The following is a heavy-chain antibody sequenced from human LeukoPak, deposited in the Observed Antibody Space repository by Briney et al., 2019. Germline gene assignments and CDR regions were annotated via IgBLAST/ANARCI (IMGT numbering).Heavy chain of an antibody. Sequence: GGSLRLSCAASGFTFSRHWMSWVRQAPGKGLEWVANVKQDGSEEFYVDSVKGRFTISRDNAKNSLYLQMNSLRAEDTAVYYCARDPVHSSGWFAVSYYYMDVWGRGTTVTVSS. V-gene: IGHV3-7*01. D-gene: IGHD6-19*01. CDR1: GFTFSRHW. CDR3: ARDPVHSSGWFAVSYYYMDV. CDR2: VKQDGSEE. J-gene: IGHJ6*03.